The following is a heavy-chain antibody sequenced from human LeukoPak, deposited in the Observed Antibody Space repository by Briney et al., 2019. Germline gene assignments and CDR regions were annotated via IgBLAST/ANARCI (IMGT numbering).Heavy chain of an antibody. D-gene: IGHD1-26*01. CDR1: GYTFTGYY. CDR2: INPNSGGT. J-gene: IGHJ4*02. CDR3: SRDKTVDSETYLLDY. V-gene: IGHV1-2*06. Sequence: ASVKVSCKASGYTFTGYYMHWVRQAPGQGLEWMGRINPNSGGTNYAQKFQGRVTITRDTSISAAYMELRWLRSDDTAVYSCSRDKTVDSETYLLDYWGQGTLVTVSS.